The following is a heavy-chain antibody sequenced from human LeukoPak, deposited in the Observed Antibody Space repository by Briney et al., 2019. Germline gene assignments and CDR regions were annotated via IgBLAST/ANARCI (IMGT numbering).Heavy chain of an antibody. Sequence: SQTLSLTCTVSVDSIGSGDHYWRWIRQPPGKGLEWIGYIHYRGSTYYNPSLKSRVIISGDMSKNQFSLSLNSLTAADSAVYYCARAAAGTNTDFYFDYWGQGTLVTVSS. J-gene: IGHJ4*02. V-gene: IGHV4-30-4*01. CDR1: VDSIGSGDHY. CDR2: IHYRGST. D-gene: IGHD5-12*01. CDR3: ARAAAGTNTDFYFDY.